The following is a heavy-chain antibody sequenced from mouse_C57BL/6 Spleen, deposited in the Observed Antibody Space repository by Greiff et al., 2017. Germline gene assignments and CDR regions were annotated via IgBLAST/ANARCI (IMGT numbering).Heavy chain of an antibody. CDR3: ARGGAYYGSSYWYLDV. J-gene: IGHJ1*03. V-gene: IGHV1-82*01. CDR2: IYPGDGDT. D-gene: IGHD1-1*01. CDR1: GYAFSSSW. Sequence: QVQLQQSGPELVKPGASVKISCKASGYAFSSSWMNWVKQRPGKGLEWIGRIYPGDGDTNYNGKFKGKATLTADKSSSTAYMQLSSLTSEDSAVYFCARGGAYYGSSYWYLDVWGTGTTVTVSS.